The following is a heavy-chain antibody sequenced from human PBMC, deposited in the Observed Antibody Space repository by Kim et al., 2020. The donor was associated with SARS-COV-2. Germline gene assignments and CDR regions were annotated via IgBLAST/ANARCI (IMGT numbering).Heavy chain of an antibody. J-gene: IGHJ3*02. CDR3: ARDPALVVMGATDAFDI. D-gene: IGHD3-22*01. Sequence: GGSLRLSCAASGFTFSSYSMNWVRQAPGKGLEWVSSISSSSSYIYYADSVKGRFTISRDNAKNSLYLQMNSLRAEDTAVYYCARDPALVVMGATDAFDIWGQGTLVTVSS. CDR2: ISSSSSYI. V-gene: IGHV3-21*01. CDR1: GFTFSSYS.